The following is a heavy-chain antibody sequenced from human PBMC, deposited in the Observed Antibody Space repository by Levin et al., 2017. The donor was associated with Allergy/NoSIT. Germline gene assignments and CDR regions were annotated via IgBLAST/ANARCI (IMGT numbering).Heavy chain of an antibody. V-gene: IGHV3-48*02. CDR2: ISSSSNAM. D-gene: IGHD6-19*01. CDR1: GFTFTSYS. CDR3: ARGGYSSGWTTDC. J-gene: IGHJ4*02. Sequence: GESLKISCAASGFTFTSYSMNWVRQAPGKGLEWVSYISSSSNAMFYADSVKGRFTISRDDAKNSLYLQMNSLRDADTAVYYCARGGYSSGWTTDCWGQGTLVTVSS.